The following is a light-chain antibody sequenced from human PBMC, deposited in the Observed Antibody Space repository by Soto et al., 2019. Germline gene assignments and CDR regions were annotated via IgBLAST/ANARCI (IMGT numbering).Light chain of an antibody. CDR3: EQYKSYPFT. CDR1: QGINNY. CDR2: AAS. Sequence: DIQMTQSPSSLSASVGERVTITCRASQGINNYLAWFQQKPGKAPESLIYAASTLQSGVPSKFSGSGSGTDFTLTISSLQPDDSATYYCEQYKSYPFTFGGGTRVEIK. V-gene: IGKV1-16*02. J-gene: IGKJ4*01.